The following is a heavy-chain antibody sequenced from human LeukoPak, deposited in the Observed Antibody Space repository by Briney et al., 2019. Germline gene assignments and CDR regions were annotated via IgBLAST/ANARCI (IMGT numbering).Heavy chain of an antibody. D-gene: IGHD2-15*01. CDR2: IYSGGST. CDR3: AGGYCSGGSCIDAFDI. Sequence: PGGSLRLFCAASRFTDSSNYMSWVRQAPGKGLEWVSVIYSGGSTYYADSVKGRFTISRDNSKNPLYLQMNSLRAEDTAVYYCAGGYCSGGSCIDAFDIWGQGTMVTVSS. J-gene: IGHJ3*02. V-gene: IGHV3-66*01. CDR1: RFTDSSNY.